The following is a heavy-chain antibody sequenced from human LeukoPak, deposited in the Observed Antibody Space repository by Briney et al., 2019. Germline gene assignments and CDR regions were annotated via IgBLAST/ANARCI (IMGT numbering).Heavy chain of an antibody. CDR3: ARDNPPDY. J-gene: IGHJ4*02. CDR1: GFTFSSSW. CDR2: IKQDGSEK. V-gene: IGHV3-7*03. Sequence: GGSLRLSCVASGFTFSSSWMSWVRQAPGKGLEWVVNIKQDGSEKSYVESVRGRFTISRDNAKNSLYLQLNSLRAEDTALYYCARDNPPDYWGQGTLVTVSS.